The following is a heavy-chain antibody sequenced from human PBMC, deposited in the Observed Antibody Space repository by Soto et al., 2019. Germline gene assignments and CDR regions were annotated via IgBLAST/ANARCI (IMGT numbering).Heavy chain of an antibody. J-gene: IGHJ4*02. CDR2: IIPIFGTA. Sequence: ASVKVSCKASGGTFSSYAISWVRQAPGQGLEWMGGIIPIFGTANYAQKFQGRVTITADESTSTAYMELSSLRSEDTAVYYCARGRALVGLDDYWGQGTLVTVSS. D-gene: IGHD1-26*01. CDR3: ARGRALVGLDDY. CDR1: GGTFSSYA. V-gene: IGHV1-69*01.